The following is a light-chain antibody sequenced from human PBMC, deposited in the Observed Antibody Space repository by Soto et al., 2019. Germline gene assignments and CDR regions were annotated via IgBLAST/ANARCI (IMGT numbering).Light chain of an antibody. CDR2: GAS. Sequence: EILMTQSPATLSVSPGERVILSCRASQSVCSTLAWYQQKPGPAPRLLIRGASTRATGVPARFSGSGSGTEFTLTISSLQSEDCAVYYCQQYRTSLTFGGGTTLEIK. V-gene: IGKV3-15*01. CDR3: QQYRTSLT. J-gene: IGKJ4*02. CDR1: QSVCST.